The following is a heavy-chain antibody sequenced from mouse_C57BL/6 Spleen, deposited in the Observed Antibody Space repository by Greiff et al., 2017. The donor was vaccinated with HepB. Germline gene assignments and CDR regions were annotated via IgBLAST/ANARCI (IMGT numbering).Heavy chain of an antibody. V-gene: IGHV10-3*01. Sequence: EVQGVESGGGLVQPKGSLKLSCAASGFTFNTYAMHWVRQAPGKGLEWVARIRSKSSNYATYYADSVKDRFTISRDDSQSMLYLQMNNLKTEDTAMYYCVREGDYYGKKAMDYWGQGTSVTVSS. D-gene: IGHD1-1*01. J-gene: IGHJ4*01. CDR3: VREGDYYGKKAMDY. CDR1: GFTFNTYA. CDR2: IRSKSSNYAT.